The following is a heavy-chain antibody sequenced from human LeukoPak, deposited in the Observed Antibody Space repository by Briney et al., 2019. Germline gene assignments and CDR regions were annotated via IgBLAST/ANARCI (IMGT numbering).Heavy chain of an antibody. J-gene: IGHJ4*02. D-gene: IGHD6-13*01. CDR2: INPSGGGT. V-gene: IGHV1-46*01. CDR3: AKDRKFGYSSSWYYGQLDY. Sequence: ASVKVSCKASGYTFTSYYMHWVRQAPGQGLEWMGVINPSGGGTTYTQKFQGRVTMTRDTSTSTVYMELSGLRAEDTAVYYCAKDRKFGYSSSWYYGQLDYWGQGTLVTVSS. CDR1: GYTFTSYY.